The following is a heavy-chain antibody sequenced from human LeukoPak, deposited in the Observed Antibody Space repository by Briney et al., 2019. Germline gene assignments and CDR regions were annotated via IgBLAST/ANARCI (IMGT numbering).Heavy chain of an antibody. J-gene: IGHJ5*02. CDR2: INHSGST. CDR3: ARVPRYRSYYYAINWFDP. Sequence: SETLSLTCAVYGGSFSGYYWSWIRQPPGKGLEWIGEINHSGSTNYNPSLKSRVTISVDTSKNQFSLKLSSVTAADTAVYYCARVPRYRSYYYAINWFDPWGQGTLVTVSS. V-gene: IGHV4-34*01. CDR1: GGSFSGYY. D-gene: IGHD3-10*01.